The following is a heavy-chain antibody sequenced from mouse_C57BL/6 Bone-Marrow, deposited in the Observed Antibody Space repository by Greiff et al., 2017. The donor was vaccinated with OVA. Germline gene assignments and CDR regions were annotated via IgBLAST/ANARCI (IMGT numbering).Heavy chain of an antibody. J-gene: IGHJ2*01. V-gene: IGHV5-6*01. CDR2: ISSGGSYT. Sequence: EVKLMESGGDLVKPGGSLKLSCAASGFTFSSYGMSWVRQTPDKRLEWVATISSGGSYTYYPASVKGRFTISRDNAKNTLYLQMSSLKSEDTAMYYCARHLLWYNVGFDYWGQGTTLTVSS. CDR1: GFTFSSYG. D-gene: IGHD2-1*01. CDR3: ARHLLWYNVGFDY.